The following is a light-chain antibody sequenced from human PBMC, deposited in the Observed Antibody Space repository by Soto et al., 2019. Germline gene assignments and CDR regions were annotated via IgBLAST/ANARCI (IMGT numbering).Light chain of an antibody. J-gene: IGLJ3*02. V-gene: IGLV2-14*03. Sequence: QSALTQPASVSGSPGQSITISCTGTSSDVGGYNYVSWYQQHPGKAPKLMIYDVSYRPSGVSNRFSGSKSGNTASLTISGLQADDDADYYFSSYTSSSTVVFGGGTKLTVL. CDR2: DVS. CDR3: SSYTSSSTVV. CDR1: SSDVGGYNY.